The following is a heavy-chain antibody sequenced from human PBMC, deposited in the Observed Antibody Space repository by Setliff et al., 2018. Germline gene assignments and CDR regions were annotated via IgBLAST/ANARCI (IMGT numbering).Heavy chain of an antibody. CDR3: GVGTTPFHGFDF. J-gene: IGHJ3*01. Sequence: ASVKVSCKASGYTFTNYAMSWVRQAPGQGLEWMGWINPNSGNTDYAQKFQGRVTMTADTSTSTAYMELRSLRSDDTAVYYCGVGTTPFHGFDFWGQGTMVTVSS. D-gene: IGHD1-26*01. CDR1: GYTFTNYA. V-gene: IGHV1-18*01. CDR2: INPNSGNT.